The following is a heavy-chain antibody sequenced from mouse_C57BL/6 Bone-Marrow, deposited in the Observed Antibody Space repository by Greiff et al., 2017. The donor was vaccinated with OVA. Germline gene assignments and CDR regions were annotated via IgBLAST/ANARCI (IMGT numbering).Heavy chain of an antibody. CDR3: ARRVDGYYDY. CDR2: ISSGGSYT. D-gene: IGHD2-3*01. V-gene: IGHV5-6*02. Sequence: DVKLVESGGDLVKPGGSLKLSCAASGFTFSSYGMSWVRQTPDKRLEWVATISSGGSYTYYPDSVKGRFTISRDNAKNTLYLQMSSRKSEDTAMYYCARRVDGYYDYWGQGTTLTVSS. J-gene: IGHJ2*01. CDR1: GFTFSSYG.